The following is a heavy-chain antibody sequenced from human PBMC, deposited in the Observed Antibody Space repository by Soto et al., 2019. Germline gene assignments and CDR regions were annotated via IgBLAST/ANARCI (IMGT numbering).Heavy chain of an antibody. CDR2: IYYSGST. Sequence: PSETLSLTCTVSGGSISSGDYYWSWIRQPPGKGLEWIGYIYYSGSTYYNPSLKSRVTISVDTSKNQFSLKLSSVTAADTAVYYCARVRQINAFDIWGQGTMVPVS. V-gene: IGHV4-30-4*01. CDR3: ARVRQINAFDI. J-gene: IGHJ3*02. CDR1: GGSISSGDYY.